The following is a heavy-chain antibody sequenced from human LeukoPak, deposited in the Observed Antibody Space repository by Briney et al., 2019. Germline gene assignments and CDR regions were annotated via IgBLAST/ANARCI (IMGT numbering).Heavy chain of an antibody. CDR1: GGSISSGDYY. CDR2: IYYSGST. Sequence: KSSETLSLTCTVSGGSISSGDYYWGWLRQPAGKGLEWIVYIYYSGSTYYNPSLKSRFTISVDTSKNQFSLKLSSVTAADTAVYYCARGGYDILTGYRPFDYWGQGTLVTVSS. V-gene: IGHV4-30-4*01. J-gene: IGHJ4*02. CDR3: ARGGYDILTGYRPFDY. D-gene: IGHD3-9*01.